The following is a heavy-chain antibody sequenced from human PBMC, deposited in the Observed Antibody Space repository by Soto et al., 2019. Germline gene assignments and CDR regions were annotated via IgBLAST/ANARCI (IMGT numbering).Heavy chain of an antibody. Sequence: EVQLVESGGGLVQPGGSLRLSCAASGFTFSDHYMDWVRQAPGKGLEWVGRTRNKANSYTTEYAASVKGRFTISRDDSKNSLYLQMNSLKTEDTAVYYCARDRYSSSWPPSPQPFDYWGQGTLVTVSS. V-gene: IGHV3-72*01. CDR2: TRNKANSYTT. CDR1: GFTFSDHY. CDR3: ARDRYSSSWPPSPQPFDY. J-gene: IGHJ4*02. D-gene: IGHD6-13*01.